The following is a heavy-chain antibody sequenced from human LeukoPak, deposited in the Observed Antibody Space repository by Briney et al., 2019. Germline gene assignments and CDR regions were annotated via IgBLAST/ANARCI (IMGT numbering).Heavy chain of an antibody. CDR1: GDSISSGDYY. J-gene: IGHJ4*02. CDR3: ARAFAYYYDSSGYYPFDY. CDR2: ISSSGST. Sequence: PSETLSLTCTVSGDSISSGDYYWSWIRQPAGKGLEWIGRISSSGSTNYNPSLKSRVTISVDTSKNQFSLKLSSVTAADTAVYYCARAFAYYYDSSGYYPFDYWGQGTLVTVSS. D-gene: IGHD3-22*01. V-gene: IGHV4-61*02.